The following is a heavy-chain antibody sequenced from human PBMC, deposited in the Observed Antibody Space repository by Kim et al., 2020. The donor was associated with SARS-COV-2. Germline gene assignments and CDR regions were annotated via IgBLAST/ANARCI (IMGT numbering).Heavy chain of an antibody. V-gene: IGHV5-51*01. CDR3: ARLKPSYYDLYYYYYGMDV. CDR2: IYPGDSDT. J-gene: IGHJ6*02. Sequence: GESLKISCKGSGYSFTSYWIGWVRQMPGKGLEWMGIIYPGDSDTRYSPSFQGQVTISADKSISTAYLQWSSLKASDTAMYYCARLKPSYYDLYYYYYGMDVWGQGTTVTVSS. D-gene: IGHD3-22*01. CDR1: GYSFTSYW.